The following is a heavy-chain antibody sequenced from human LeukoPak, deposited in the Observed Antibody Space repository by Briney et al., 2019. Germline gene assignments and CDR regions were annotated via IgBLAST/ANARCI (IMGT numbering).Heavy chain of an antibody. CDR3: AKDWSGNSSSLGYYFDY. V-gene: IGHV3-30*02. Sequence: GGSLRLSCAASGFTFSSYGMHWVRQAPGKGLEWVAFIRYDGSNKYYADSVKGRFTISRDNSKNTLYLQMNSLRAEDTAVYYCAKDWSGNSSSLGYYFDYWGQGTLVTVSS. CDR1: GFTFSSYG. D-gene: IGHD6-6*01. J-gene: IGHJ4*02. CDR2: IRYDGSNK.